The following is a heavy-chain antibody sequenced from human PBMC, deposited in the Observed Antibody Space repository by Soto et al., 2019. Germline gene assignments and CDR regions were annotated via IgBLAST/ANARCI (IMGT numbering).Heavy chain of an antibody. CDR3: ARGTDYGFDFDY. V-gene: IGHV4-30-4*01. J-gene: IGHJ4*02. Sequence: PSETLSLTCTVSGGSISSGDYYWSWIRQPPGKGLEWIGYIYYSGSTYYNPSLKSRVTISVDTSKNQFSLKLSSVTAAVTAVYYCARGTDYGFDFDYWGQGTLVTVSS. CDR1: GGSISSGDYY. CDR2: IYYSGST. D-gene: IGHD4-17*01.